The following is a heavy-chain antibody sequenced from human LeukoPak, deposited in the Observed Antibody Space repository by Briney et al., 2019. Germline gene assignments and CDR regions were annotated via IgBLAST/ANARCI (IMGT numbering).Heavy chain of an antibody. Sequence: PSETLSLTCTVSGVPLSSSPYYWAWIRQPPGKGLELIGSVYKNGDTYDNPSLKSRVTMPVDTSKNHFSLELRSVTAAETAVYYCARHASGVFDHWGQGTPVTVSS. J-gene: IGHJ4*02. CDR2: VYKNGDT. V-gene: IGHV4-39*01. D-gene: IGHD1-26*01. CDR1: GVPLSSSPYY. CDR3: ARHASGVFDH.